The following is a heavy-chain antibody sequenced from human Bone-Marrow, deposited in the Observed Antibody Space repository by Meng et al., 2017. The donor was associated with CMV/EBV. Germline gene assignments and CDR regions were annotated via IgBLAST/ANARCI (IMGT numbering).Heavy chain of an antibody. CDR2: IRSKANSYAT. Sequence: GESLKISCAASGFTFSVSAMHWVRQASGKGLEWVGRIRSKANSYATAYAASVKGRFTISRDDSKNTAYLQMNSLKTEDTAVYYCTRIGYWGEGTLVTVSS. CDR1: GFTFSVSA. CDR3: TRIGY. J-gene: IGHJ4*02. V-gene: IGHV3-73*01.